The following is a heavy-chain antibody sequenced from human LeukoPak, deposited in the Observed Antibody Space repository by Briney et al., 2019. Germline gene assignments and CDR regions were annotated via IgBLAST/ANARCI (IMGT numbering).Heavy chain of an antibody. J-gene: IGHJ4*02. CDR1: GFTFSSYG. D-gene: IGHD4-17*01. V-gene: IGHV3-30*18. CDR3: AKSSPLYDYGDYFDY. CDR2: ISYDGSNK. Sequence: PGGSLRLSCAASGFTFSSYGMHWVRQAPGKGLEWVAVISYDGSNKYYADSVKGRFTISRDNSKNTLYLQMNSLRAEDTAVYYCAKSSPLYDYGDYFDYWGQETLVTVSS.